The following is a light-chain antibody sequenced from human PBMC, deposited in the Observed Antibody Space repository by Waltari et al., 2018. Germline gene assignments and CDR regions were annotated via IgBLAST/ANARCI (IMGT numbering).Light chain of an antibody. Sequence: QSALTQPRSVSGSPGQSVTFPCPGTSNDVGGYNHASWYQQSPGKAPKRMIYDVFNRPSGVPDRFSGSKSGNTASLTISGLQADDEADYYCCSYAGSYTVLFGGGTKLTVL. V-gene: IGLV2-11*01. J-gene: IGLJ2*01. CDR3: CSYAGSYTVL. CDR1: SNDVGGYNH. CDR2: DVF.